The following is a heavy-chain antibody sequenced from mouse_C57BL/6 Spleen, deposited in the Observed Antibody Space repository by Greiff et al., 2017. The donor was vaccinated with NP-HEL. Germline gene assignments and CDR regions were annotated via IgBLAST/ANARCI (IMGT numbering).Heavy chain of an antibody. V-gene: IGHV1-20*01. J-gene: IGHJ3*01. CDR1: GYSFTGYF. D-gene: IGHD2-5*01. Sequence: EVQLQQSGPELVKPGDSVKISCKASGYSFTGYFMNWVMQSHGKSLEWIGRINPYNGDTFYNQKFKGKATLTVDKSSSTAHMELRSLTSEGSAVYYCARGDSNYVGAWFAYWGQGTLVTVSA. CDR2: INPYNGDT. CDR3: ARGDSNYVGAWFAY.